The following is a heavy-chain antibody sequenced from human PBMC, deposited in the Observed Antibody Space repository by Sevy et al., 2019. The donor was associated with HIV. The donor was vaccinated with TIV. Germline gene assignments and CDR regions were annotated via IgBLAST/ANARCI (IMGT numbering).Heavy chain of an antibody. CDR1: GYSISSGYY. V-gene: IGHV4-38-2*01. Sequence: SETLSLTCAVSGYSISSGYYWGWIRQPPGKGLEWIGSIYHSGSTYYNPSLKSRVTISVDTSKNQFSLKLSSLTAADTAVYYCARVDYYDSSDNRHGVRSPIYYFDYWGQGTLVTVSS. J-gene: IGHJ4*02. D-gene: IGHD3-22*01. CDR3: ARVDYYDSSDNRHGVRSPIYYFDY. CDR2: IYHSGST.